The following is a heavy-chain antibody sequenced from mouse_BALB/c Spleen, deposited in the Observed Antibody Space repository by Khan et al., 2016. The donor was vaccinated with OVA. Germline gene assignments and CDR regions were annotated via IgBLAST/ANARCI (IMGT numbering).Heavy chain of an antibody. Sequence: EVHLVESGGDFVRPGGSLKLSCAASGFTFSTYGMSWVRQTPDKRLEWVATINTGGAYTYYPDSVKGRFTISRDNAKNTLYLQLSSLKSEDIAIYYCSRLAYYYNSEGFAYWGQGTLVTVSA. CDR2: INTGGAYT. J-gene: IGHJ3*01. D-gene: IGHD1-1*01. CDR3: SRLAYYYNSEGFAY. V-gene: IGHV5-6*01. CDR1: GFTFSTYG.